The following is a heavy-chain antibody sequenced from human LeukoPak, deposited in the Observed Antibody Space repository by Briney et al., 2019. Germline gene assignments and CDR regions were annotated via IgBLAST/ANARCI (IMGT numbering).Heavy chain of an antibody. CDR3: AREDYYDSSGYYYGFDY. CDR2: IYYSGST. V-gene: IGHV4-39*02. CDR1: GGSISSSSYY. Sequence: PSETLSLTCTVSGGSISSSSYYWGWIRQPPGKGLEWIRSIYYSGSTYYNPSLKSRVTISVDTSKNQFSLKLSSVTAADTAVYYCAREDYYDSSGYYYGFDYWGQGTLVTVSS. D-gene: IGHD3-22*01. J-gene: IGHJ4*02.